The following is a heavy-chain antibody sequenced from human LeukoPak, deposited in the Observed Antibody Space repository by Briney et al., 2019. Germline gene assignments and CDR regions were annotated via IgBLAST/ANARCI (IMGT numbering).Heavy chain of an antibody. CDR2: ISWNSGSI. J-gene: IGHJ6*02. D-gene: IGHD4/OR15-4a*01. CDR1: GVTFDDYA. CDR3: AKGDTMVLTVYYYGMDV. V-gene: IGHV3-9*01. Sequence: PGRSLRLSCAASGVTFDDYAMHWVREAPGKGLEWVSGISWNSGSIGYADSVKGRFTISRDNAKNSLYLQMNSLRAEDTALYYCAKGDTMVLTVYYYGMDVWGQGTTVTVSS.